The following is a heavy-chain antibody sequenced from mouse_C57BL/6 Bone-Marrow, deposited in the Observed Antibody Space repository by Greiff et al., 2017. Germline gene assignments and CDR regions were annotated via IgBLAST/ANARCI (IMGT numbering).Heavy chain of an antibody. CDR1: GYTFTSYW. CDR2: IEPNSGGT. CDR3: ASYDYDGFDY. J-gene: IGHJ2*01. V-gene: IGHV1-72*01. Sequence: VQLQQPGAELVKPGASVKLSCKASGYTFTSYWMHWVKQRPGRGLEWIGRIEPNSGGTKYNEKFKSKATLTVDKPSSTAYMQLRSLTSEDSAVYYCASYDYDGFDYWGQGTTLTVAS. D-gene: IGHD2-4*01.